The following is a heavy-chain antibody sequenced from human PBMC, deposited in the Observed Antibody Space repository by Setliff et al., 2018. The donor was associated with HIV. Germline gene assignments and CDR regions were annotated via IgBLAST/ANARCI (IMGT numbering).Heavy chain of an antibody. J-gene: IGHJ5*02. CDR2: IYYSGST. D-gene: IGHD3-22*01. V-gene: IGHV4-38-2*01. CDR1: GYSITSGYY. CDR3: ASRVYYYDSSGYLREEGFDP. Sequence: SETLSLTCAVSGYSITSGYYWGWIRQPPGKGLEWIGSIYYSGSTYYNPSLKSRVTISVDTPKNQFSLKLSSVTAADAAVYYCASRVYYYDSSGYLREEGFDPWGQGTLVTVSS.